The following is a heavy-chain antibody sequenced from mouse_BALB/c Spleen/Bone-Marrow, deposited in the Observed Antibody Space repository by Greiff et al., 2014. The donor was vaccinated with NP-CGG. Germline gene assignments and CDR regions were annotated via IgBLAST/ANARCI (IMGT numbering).Heavy chain of an antibody. D-gene: IGHD1-1*01. CDR3: ARGYYGSSYLFAY. V-gene: IGHV1-67*01. CDR2: ISTYSGNT. CDR1: GYTFTDYA. J-gene: IGHJ3*01. Sequence: QVQLQQSGPELVRPGVSMKISCKGSGYTFTDYAMHWVKQSHAKSLEWIGVISTYSGNTNYNQKFKGKATMTVDKSSSTAYMELARLTSEDSAIYYCARGYYGSSYLFAYWGQGTLVTVSA.